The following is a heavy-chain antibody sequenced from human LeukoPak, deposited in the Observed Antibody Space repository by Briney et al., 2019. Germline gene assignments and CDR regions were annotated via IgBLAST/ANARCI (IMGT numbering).Heavy chain of an antibody. D-gene: IGHD3-22*01. CDR1: GFTFRTSD. V-gene: IGHV3-23*01. J-gene: IGHJ4*02. CDR3: AKDALSQYDSTGSFDY. CDR2: SSGSGRDA. Sequence: GGSLRLSCAASGFTFRTSDVSWVRQAPGKGLEWVSASSGSGRDAYYADSVKGRFTISRDNSKNTVYLQMNSLRAEDTAVYYCAKDALSQYDSTGSFDYWGQGTLVTVSS.